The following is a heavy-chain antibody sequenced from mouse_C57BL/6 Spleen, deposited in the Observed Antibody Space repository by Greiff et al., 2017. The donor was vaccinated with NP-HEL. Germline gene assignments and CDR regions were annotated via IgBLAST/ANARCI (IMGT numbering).Heavy chain of an antibody. Sequence: EVKLMESGGDLVKPGGSLKLSCAASGFTFSSYGMSWVCQTPDKRLEWVATISSGGSYTYYPDSVKGRFTISRDNAKNTLYLQMSSLKSEDTAMYDCERHRDDYDDYWGQGTTLTVSS. CDR1: GFTFSSYG. D-gene: IGHD2-4*01. J-gene: IGHJ2*01. V-gene: IGHV5-6*01. CDR2: ISSGGSYT. CDR3: ERHRDDYDDY.